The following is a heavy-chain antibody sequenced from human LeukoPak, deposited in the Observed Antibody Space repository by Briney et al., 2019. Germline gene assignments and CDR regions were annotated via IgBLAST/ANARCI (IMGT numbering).Heavy chain of an antibody. V-gene: IGHV1-46*01. Sequence: ASVRVSFTSSGYTFTMDYIHWVRQGPGQELEWMGVINLGGGSTVYAQKFQGRVTMTRDTSTSTVYMELNSLRSEDTAVYYCARDSSLFYESSGFHYTHFDYWGQGTLVTVSS. CDR1: GYTFTMDY. J-gene: IGHJ4*02. D-gene: IGHD3-22*01. CDR2: INLGGGST. CDR3: ARDSSLFYESSGFHYTHFDY.